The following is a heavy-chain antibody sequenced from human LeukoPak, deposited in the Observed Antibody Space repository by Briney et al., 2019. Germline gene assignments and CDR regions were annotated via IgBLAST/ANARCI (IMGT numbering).Heavy chain of an antibody. CDR3: ARALGDCSSTSCYTGGLDYYYYYYMDV. V-gene: IGHV6-1*01. J-gene: IGHJ6*03. D-gene: IGHD2-2*02. CDR2: TYYRSKWYN. Sequence: SQTLSLTCAISGDSVSSNSAAWNWIRQSPSRGLEWLGRTYYRSKWYNDYAVSVKSRITINPDTSKNQFSLQLNSVTPEDTAVYYCARALGDCSSTSCYTGGLDYYYYYYMDVWGKGTTVTVSS. CDR1: GDSVSSNSAA.